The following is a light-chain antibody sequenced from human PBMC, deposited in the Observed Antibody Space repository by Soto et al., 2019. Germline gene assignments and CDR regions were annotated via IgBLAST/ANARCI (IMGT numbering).Light chain of an antibody. CDR3: SSYTNSGTLYV. V-gene: IGLV2-14*01. CDR2: DVS. J-gene: IGLJ1*01. Sequence: QSALTQPASVSGSPGQSITISCTGTSSDVGAYNYVSWYQQHPGKAPKLMICDVSNRPSGVSNRFSGSKSGNTASLTISGLQAEDEADYYCSSYTNSGTLYVFGTGTKLTVL. CDR1: SSDVGAYNY.